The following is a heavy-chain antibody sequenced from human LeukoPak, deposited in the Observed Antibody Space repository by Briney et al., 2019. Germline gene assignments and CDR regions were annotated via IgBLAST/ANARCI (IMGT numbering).Heavy chain of an antibody. CDR1: GFTFRSYA. V-gene: IGHV3-23*01. J-gene: IGHJ4*02. Sequence: GGSLRLSCATSGFTFRSYAMSWVRQAPGKGLEWVSAISGSGGSTYYADSVKGRFTISRDNSKNTLYLQMNSLRAEDTAVYYCAKVIAIQYYFDYWGQGTLVTVSS. D-gene: IGHD2-21*01. CDR2: ISGSGGST. CDR3: AKVIAIQYYFDY.